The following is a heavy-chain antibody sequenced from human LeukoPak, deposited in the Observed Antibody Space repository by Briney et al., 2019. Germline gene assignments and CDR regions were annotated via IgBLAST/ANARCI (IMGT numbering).Heavy chain of an antibody. CDR2: MNPNSGNT. CDR3: ASPRSGYSSGWSFDH. CDR1: GYTFTSYD. J-gene: IGHJ4*02. V-gene: IGHV1-8*01. Sequence: ASVKVSCKASGYTFTSYDINWVRQATGQGLEWMGWMNPNSGNTGYAQKFQGRVTMTRNTSISTAYMELSSLTSEDTAVYYCASPRSGYSSGWSFDHWGQGTLVTVSS. D-gene: IGHD6-19*01.